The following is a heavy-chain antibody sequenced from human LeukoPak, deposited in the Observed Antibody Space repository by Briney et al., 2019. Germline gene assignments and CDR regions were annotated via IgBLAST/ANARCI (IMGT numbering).Heavy chain of an antibody. Sequence: PGGSLRLSCTASGFTFFNYWMSWVRQAPGKGLEWVANIKQDGSDKYYVDSVKGRFTISRDNAKNSLYLQMNSLRAEDTAVYYCTGLHGGGYWGQGTLVTVSS. J-gene: IGHJ4*02. CDR2: IKQDGSDK. CDR3: TGLHGGGY. D-gene: IGHD3-16*01. V-gene: IGHV3-7*04. CDR1: GFTFFNYW.